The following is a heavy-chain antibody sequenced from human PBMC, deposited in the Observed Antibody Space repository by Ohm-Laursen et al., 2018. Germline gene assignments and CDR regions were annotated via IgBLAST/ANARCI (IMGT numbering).Heavy chain of an antibody. Sequence: SLRLSCAASGFTFSDYYMSLIRQAPGKGLEWVSYISSSGSTIYYADSVKGRFTISRDNAKNSLYLQMNSLRAEDTAVYYCARDRYYDFWSGSKVLDYWGQGTLVTVSS. D-gene: IGHD3-3*01. V-gene: IGHV3-11*01. CDR1: GFTFSDYY. CDR3: ARDRYYDFWSGSKVLDY. J-gene: IGHJ4*02. CDR2: ISSSGSTI.